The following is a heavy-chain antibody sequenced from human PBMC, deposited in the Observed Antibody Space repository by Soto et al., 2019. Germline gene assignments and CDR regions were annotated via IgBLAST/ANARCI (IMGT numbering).Heavy chain of an antibody. CDR1: GGSISSSRYY. Sequence: QLQLQESGPGLVKPSETLSLTCTVSGGSISSSRYYWGWIRQPPGKGLEWIGSIYYSGSTYYNPSLKSRVTISVDTSKNQFALRLSSVTAADTAVYYCARTYSGSYHNWFDPWGQGTLVTVSS. CDR2: IYYSGST. CDR3: ARTYSGSYHNWFDP. D-gene: IGHD1-26*01. J-gene: IGHJ5*02. V-gene: IGHV4-39*01.